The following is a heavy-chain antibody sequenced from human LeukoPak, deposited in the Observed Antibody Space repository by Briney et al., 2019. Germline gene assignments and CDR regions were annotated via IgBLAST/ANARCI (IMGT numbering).Heavy chain of an antibody. Sequence: ASVKVSSKASGDTFSGYYVHWVRQAPGQGREWMGWINTHNGATNYAQHFQGRVTITTDTAVTTAYMDLDGLISDDAAVYFCARGPIGGLRKGFDIWGQGTLVTVPS. D-gene: IGHD1-26*01. J-gene: IGHJ4*02. CDR1: GDTFSGYY. CDR2: INTHNGAT. V-gene: IGHV1-2*02. CDR3: ARGPIGGLRKGFDI.